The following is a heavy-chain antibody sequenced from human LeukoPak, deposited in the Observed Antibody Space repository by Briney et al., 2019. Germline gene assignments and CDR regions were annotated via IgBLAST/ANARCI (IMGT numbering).Heavy chain of an antibody. CDR1: GFTFSSYG. CDR3: AKVGATFRRVGPFDY. V-gene: IGHV3-30*02. CDR2: IRYDGSNK. D-gene: IGHD5-12*01. J-gene: IGHJ4*02. Sequence: GGSLRLSCAASGFTFSSYGMHWVRQAPGKGLEWVAFIRYDGSNKYYADSVKGRFTISRDNSKNTLYLQMNSLRAEDTAVYYCAKVGATFRRVGPFDYWGQGTLVTVSS.